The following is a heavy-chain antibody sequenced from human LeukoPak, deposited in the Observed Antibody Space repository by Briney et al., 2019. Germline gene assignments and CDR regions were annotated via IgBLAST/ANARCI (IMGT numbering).Heavy chain of an antibody. CDR3: ARGGVDYYGSGTHYLMYYFDY. J-gene: IGHJ4*02. CDR2: IYHSGST. Sequence: SETLSLTCTVSGYSISSGYYWGWIRQPPGKGLEWIGSIYHSGSTYYNPSLKSRVTISVDTSKNQFSLKLSSVTAADTAVYFCARGGVDYYGSGTHYLMYYFDYWGQGALVTVSS. V-gene: IGHV4-38-2*02. D-gene: IGHD3-10*01. CDR1: GYSISSGYY.